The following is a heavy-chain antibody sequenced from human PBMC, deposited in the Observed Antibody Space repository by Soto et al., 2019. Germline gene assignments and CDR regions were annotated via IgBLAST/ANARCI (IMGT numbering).Heavy chain of an antibody. V-gene: IGHV3-33*01. J-gene: IGHJ6*02. Sequence: QVQLVESGGGVVQPGRSLRLSCAASGFTFSSYGRHWVRQAPGKGLEWVAVIWYDGSNKYYADSVKGRFTISRDNSKNTLYLQMNSLRAEDTAVYYCARELQPLYYYYGMDVWGQGTTVTVSS. CDR2: IWYDGSNK. CDR1: GFTFSSYG. CDR3: ARELQPLYYYYGMDV. D-gene: IGHD4-4*01.